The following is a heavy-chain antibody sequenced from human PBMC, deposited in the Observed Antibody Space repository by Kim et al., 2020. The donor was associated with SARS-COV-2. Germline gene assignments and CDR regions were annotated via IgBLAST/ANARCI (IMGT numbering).Heavy chain of an antibody. CDR2: INHSGST. CDR1: GGSFSGYY. CDR3: ARPSGAYYDFWSGSYFDY. V-gene: IGHV4-34*01. J-gene: IGHJ4*01. D-gene: IGHD3-3*01. Sequence: SETLSLTCAVYGGSFSGYYWSWIRQPPGKGLEWIGEINHSGSTNYNPSLKSRVTISVDTSKNQFSLKLSSVTAADTAVYYCARPSGAYYDFWSGSYFDY.